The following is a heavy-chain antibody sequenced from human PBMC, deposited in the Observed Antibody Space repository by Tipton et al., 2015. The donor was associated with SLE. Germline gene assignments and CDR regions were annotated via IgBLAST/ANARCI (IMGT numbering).Heavy chain of an antibody. Sequence: TLSLTCTVSGGSINSGNPFWSWVRQPAGEGLEWIGQIYTTGTTNYNPSLKRRVTISADTSKNQFSLQLTSVTVADTAVYFCARGYSSAWFLDSWGQGTLVTVFS. CDR2: IYTTGTT. D-gene: IGHD6-19*01. V-gene: IGHV4-61*09. J-gene: IGHJ4*02. CDR3: ARGYSSAWFLDS. CDR1: GGSINSGNPF.